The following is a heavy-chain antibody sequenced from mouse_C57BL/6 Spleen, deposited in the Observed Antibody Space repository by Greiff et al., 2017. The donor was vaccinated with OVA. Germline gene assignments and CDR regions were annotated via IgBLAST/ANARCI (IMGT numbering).Heavy chain of an antibody. J-gene: IGHJ4*01. D-gene: IGHD1-1*02. CDR1: GYTFTSYG. CDR2: IYPRSGNT. V-gene: IGHV1-81*01. Sequence: VKLVESGAELARPGASVKLSCKASGYTFTSYGISWVKQRTGQGLEWIGEIYPRSGNTYYNEKFKGKATLTADKSSSTAYMELRSLTSEDSAVYFCARYGGAMDYWGQGTSVTVSS. CDR3: ARYGGAMDY.